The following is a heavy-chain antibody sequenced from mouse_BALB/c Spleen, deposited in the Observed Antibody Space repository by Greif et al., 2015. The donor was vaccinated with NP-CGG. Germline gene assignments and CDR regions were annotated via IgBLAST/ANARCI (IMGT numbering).Heavy chain of an antibody. V-gene: IGHV2-9*02. CDR1: GFSLTSYG. Sequence: VQLQQSGPGLVAPSQSLSFTCTVSGFSLTSYGVHWVRQPPGKGLEWLGVIWAGGSTKYNSALMSRLSISKDNSKSQVFLKMNSLQTDGTAMYYCAREDGNYVGAMDYWGQGTSVTVSS. J-gene: IGHJ4*01. CDR3: AREDGNYVGAMDY. D-gene: IGHD2-1*01. CDR2: IWAGGST.